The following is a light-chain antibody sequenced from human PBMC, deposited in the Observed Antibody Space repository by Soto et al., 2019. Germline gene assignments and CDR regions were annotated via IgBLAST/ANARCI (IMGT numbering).Light chain of an antibody. CDR2: AAS. CDR1: QDISSP. CDR3: QTVKTHPLT. Sequence: DIQLTQSPPFLSASVGDRVTITCRASQDISSPLAWYQQKPGKAPKLLIYAASTLQSGVPSGFGGSGSGTEFTLTITSLQPEDFATYYCQTVKTHPLTFGGGTTVEIK. J-gene: IGKJ4*01. V-gene: IGKV1-9*01.